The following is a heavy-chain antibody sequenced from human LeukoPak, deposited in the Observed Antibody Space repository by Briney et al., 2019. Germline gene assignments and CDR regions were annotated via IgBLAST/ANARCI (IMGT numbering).Heavy chain of an antibody. V-gene: IGHV4-59*01. J-gene: IGHJ4*02. CDR3: ARDLGDYDSSGFDY. CDR1: GGSISSYY. CDR2: IYYSGST. Sequence: SQTLSLTCTVSGGSISSYYWCWIRQPPGKGLEWIGYIYYSGSTNYNPSLKSRVTISVDTSKNQFSLKLSSVTAADTAVYYCARDLGDYDSSGFDYWGQGTLVTVSS. D-gene: IGHD3-22*01.